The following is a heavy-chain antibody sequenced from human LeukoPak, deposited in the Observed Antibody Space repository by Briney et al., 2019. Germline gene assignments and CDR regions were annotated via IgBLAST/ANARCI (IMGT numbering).Heavy chain of an antibody. CDR3: ARDPSQEGVRYMDV. CDR1: GFTFSDYY. V-gene: IGHV3-11*04. CDR2: ISCSGSTI. J-gene: IGHJ6*03. D-gene: IGHD3-10*01. Sequence: GGSLRLSCAASGFTFSDYYMSWIRQAPGRGLEWVSYISCSGSTIYYADSVKGRFTISRDNAKNSLYLQMNSLRAEDTAVYYCARDPSQEGVRYMDVWGKGTTVTVSS.